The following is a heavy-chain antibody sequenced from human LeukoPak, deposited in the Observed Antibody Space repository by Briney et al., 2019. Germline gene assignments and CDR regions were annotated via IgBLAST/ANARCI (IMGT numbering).Heavy chain of an antibody. Sequence: PGGSLRLSCAASGFTFNTYAMSWVRQAPGKGLEWVSSISGRDDSTYYAASVKGRFTISRDNSKNTLYLQMNSLRVEDTAVYYCATCRLGIGEYYFDYWGQGTLVTVSS. D-gene: IGHD7-27*01. CDR1: GFTFNTYA. CDR3: ATCRLGIGEYYFDY. J-gene: IGHJ4*02. V-gene: IGHV3-23*01. CDR2: ISGRDDST.